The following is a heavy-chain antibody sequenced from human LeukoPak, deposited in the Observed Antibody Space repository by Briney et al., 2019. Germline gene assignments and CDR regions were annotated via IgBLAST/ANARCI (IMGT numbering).Heavy chain of an antibody. Sequence: GGSLRLSCAASGFTFSSYAMHWVRQAPGKGLEWVAVISYDGSNKYYADSVKGRFTISRDNSKNTLYLQMNSLRAEDTAVYYCARDSGTGRGAITYYFDYWGQGTLVTVSS. CDR3: ARDSGTGRGAITYYFDY. V-gene: IGHV3-30-3*01. J-gene: IGHJ4*02. CDR1: GFTFSSYA. CDR2: ISYDGSNK. D-gene: IGHD6-13*01.